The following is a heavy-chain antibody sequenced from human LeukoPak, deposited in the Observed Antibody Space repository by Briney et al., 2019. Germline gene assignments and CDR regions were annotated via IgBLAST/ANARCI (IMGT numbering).Heavy chain of an antibody. D-gene: IGHD5-12*01. Sequence: GGSLRLSCAASGFTFSSCGFNRVLQAPGKGLEWVSSIGPTGTDRYYADSVRGRFTISRDNAKNSMYLRMARLRDEDTAVYSRGKGLTDGGDDPVDNRRQGTLATVSS. V-gene: IGHV3-21*01. CDR1: GFTFSSCG. CDR3: GKGLTDGGDDPVDN. J-gene: IGHJ4*02. CDR2: IGPTGTDR.